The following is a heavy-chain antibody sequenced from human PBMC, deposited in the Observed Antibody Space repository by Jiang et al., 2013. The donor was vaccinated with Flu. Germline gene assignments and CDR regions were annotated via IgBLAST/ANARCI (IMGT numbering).Heavy chain of an antibody. CDR2: INPNSGGT. J-gene: IGHJ6*04. CDR3: ARGSAIFGVVINFPYYYYGMDV. Sequence: GAEVKKPGASVKVSCKASGYTFTGYYMHWVRQAPGQGLEWMGWINPNSGGTNYAQKFQGWVTMTRDTSISTAYMELSRLRSDDTAVYYCARGSAIFGVVINFPYYYYGMDVWGKGTTVTVSS. V-gene: IGHV1-2*04. CDR1: GYTFTGYY. D-gene: IGHD3-3*01.